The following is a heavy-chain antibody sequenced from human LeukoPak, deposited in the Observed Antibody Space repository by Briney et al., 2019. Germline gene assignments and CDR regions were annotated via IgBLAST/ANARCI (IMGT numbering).Heavy chain of an antibody. CDR3: ARGDEEYQLPFDY. CDR2: ISSSSSYI. J-gene: IGHJ4*02. Sequence: GGSLRLSCAASGFTFSSYSMTWDRQAPGKGLEWVSSISSSSSYIYYADSVKGRFTISRDNAKNSLYLQMNSLRAEDTAVYYCARGDEEYQLPFDYWGQGTLVTVSS. D-gene: IGHD2-2*01. CDR1: GFTFSSYS. V-gene: IGHV3-21*01.